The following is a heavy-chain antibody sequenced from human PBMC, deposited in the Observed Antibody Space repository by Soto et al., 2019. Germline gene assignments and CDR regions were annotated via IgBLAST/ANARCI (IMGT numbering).Heavy chain of an antibody. CDR1: GFTFTSYA. Sequence: EVQLLESGGGLVQPGGSLRLSCAASGFTFTSYAITWVRQAPGKGLEWVSTISGAGGSTYYADSVKGRFTVSRDSSKNTVFLHMNSLRVEDTAVYYCAKAVVGCLDYYYGMDVWGQGTTVTVSS. J-gene: IGHJ6*02. CDR2: ISGAGGST. V-gene: IGHV3-23*01. CDR3: AKAVVGCLDYYYGMDV. D-gene: IGHD2-21*01.